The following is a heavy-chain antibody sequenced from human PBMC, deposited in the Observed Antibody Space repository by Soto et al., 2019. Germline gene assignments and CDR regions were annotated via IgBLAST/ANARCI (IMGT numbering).Heavy chain of an antibody. CDR3: ARGVWNGYCSGGSCYSDYYYYGMDV. J-gene: IGHJ6*02. CDR2: ISAYNGNT. D-gene: IGHD2-15*01. V-gene: IGHV1-18*01. CDR1: GYTFTSYG. Sequence: QVQLVQSGAEVKKPGASVKVSCKASGYTFTSYGISWVRQAPGQGLEWMGWISAYNGNTNYAQKLQGRVTMTTDTSTSTAYMELRSLRSDDTAVYYCARGVWNGYCSGGSCYSDYYYYGMDVWGQGTTVTVSS.